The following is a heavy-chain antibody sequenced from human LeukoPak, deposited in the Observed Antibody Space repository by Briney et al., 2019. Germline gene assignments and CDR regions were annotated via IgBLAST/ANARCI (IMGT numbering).Heavy chain of an antibody. J-gene: IGHJ5*02. D-gene: IGHD2-2*01. Sequence: PSETLSLTCTVSGGSISSGDYDWSWIRQPPGKGLEWIGYIYYSGSTYYNPSLKSRVTISVDTSKNQFSLKLSSVTAADTAVYYCARGSGYCSSTSCSGFDPWGQGTLVTVSS. CDR3: ARGSGYCSSTSCSGFDP. CDR2: IYYSGST. V-gene: IGHV4-30-4*08. CDR1: GGSISSGDYD.